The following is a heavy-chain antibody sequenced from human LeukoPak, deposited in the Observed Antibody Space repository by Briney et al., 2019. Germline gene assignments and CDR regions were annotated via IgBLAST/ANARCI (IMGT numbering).Heavy chain of an antibody. CDR1: GFTFDDYA. CDR2: ISWNSGSI. Sequence: GRSLRLSCAASGFTFDDYAMHWVRQAPGKGLEWVSGISWNSGSIGYADSVKGRFTIPRDNAKNSLYLQMNSLRAEDTALYYCAKAKVRGSFDYWGQGTLVTVSS. J-gene: IGHJ4*02. D-gene: IGHD3-10*01. CDR3: AKAKVRGSFDY. V-gene: IGHV3-9*01.